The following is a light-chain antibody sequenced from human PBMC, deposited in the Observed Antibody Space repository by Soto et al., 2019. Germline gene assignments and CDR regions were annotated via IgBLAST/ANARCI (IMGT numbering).Light chain of an antibody. CDR2: ANT. CDR3: QSFDSSLTGLI. V-gene: IGLV1-40*01. Sequence: QAVLTQPPSVTGAPGQSVTISCTGNNSNIWAGAGVNWYEQFPDKAPKLLIYANTQRPSGVPDRFSGSTSATSASLAITGLQTQDEADYCCQSFDSSLTGLIFGGGTKLTVL. J-gene: IGLJ2*01. CDR1: NSNIWAGAG.